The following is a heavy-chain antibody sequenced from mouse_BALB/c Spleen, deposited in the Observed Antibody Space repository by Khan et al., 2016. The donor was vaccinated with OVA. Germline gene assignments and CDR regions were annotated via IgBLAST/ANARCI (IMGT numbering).Heavy chain of an antibody. CDR2: VSTGGGYT. V-gene: IGHV5-6*01. J-gene: IGHJ3*01. CDR1: GFTFSTYG. Sequence: EVKLVESGGDLVKPGGSLKLSCAASGFTFSTYGMSWVRQPPDKRLEWVATVSTGGGYTYYPDSVKGRFTISRNNANNTLYLQMSGLKSEATAMFDRKRLAYDYESEGLDYWGQGTRVTVSA. CDR3: KRLAYDYESEGLDY. D-gene: IGHD1-1*01.